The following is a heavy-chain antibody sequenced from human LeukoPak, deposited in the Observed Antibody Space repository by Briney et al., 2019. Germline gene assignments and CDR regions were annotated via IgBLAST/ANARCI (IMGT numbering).Heavy chain of an antibody. J-gene: IGHJ4*02. Sequence: GGSLRLSCAASGFSFSRYEMNWVRQAPGRGLEWVSYISSSGSTIYYADSVKGRFTISRDNAKNSLYLQMNSLRAEDTAVYYCARLMTTVTPSAFDYWGQGTLVTVSS. D-gene: IGHD4-17*01. CDR3: ARLMTTVTPSAFDY. V-gene: IGHV3-48*03. CDR2: ISSSGSTI. CDR1: GFSFSRYE.